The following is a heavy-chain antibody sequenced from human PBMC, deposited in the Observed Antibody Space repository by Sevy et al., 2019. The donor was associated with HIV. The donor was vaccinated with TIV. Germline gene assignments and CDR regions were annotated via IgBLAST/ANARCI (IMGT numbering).Heavy chain of an antibody. CDR2: ISGSGGST. CDR3: AKDQNGDYYDSSGYGY. Sequence: GGSLRLSCAASGFTFSSYAMSWVRQAPGKGLESVSAISGSGGSTYYADSVKGRFTISRDNSKNTLYLQMNSLRAEDTAVYYCAKDQNGDYYDSSGYGYWGQGTLVTVSS. V-gene: IGHV3-23*01. J-gene: IGHJ4*02. D-gene: IGHD3-22*01. CDR1: GFTFSSYA.